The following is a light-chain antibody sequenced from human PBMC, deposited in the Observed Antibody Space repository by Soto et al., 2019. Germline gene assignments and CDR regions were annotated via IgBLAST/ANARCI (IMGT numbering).Light chain of an antibody. J-gene: IGKJ4*01. CDR3: QQLNSYPLT. CDR1: QDISDY. V-gene: IGKV1-9*01. CDR2: AAS. Sequence: EIQLTQSPSFLSASVGDRVTITCRASQDISDYLAWYQQRPGKAPKLLIYAASTLQSGVPSRFSGSGSGTEFTLTISSLQPEDFATYSCQQLNSYPLTFAGGTKVDIK.